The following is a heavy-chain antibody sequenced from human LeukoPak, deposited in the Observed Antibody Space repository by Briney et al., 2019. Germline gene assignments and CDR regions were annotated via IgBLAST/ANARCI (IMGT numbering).Heavy chain of an antibody. CDR3: ARHAGYSSGWSPFDY. V-gene: IGHV4-39*01. CDR1: GGSISSSSYY. Sequence: SETLSLTCTVSGGSISSSSYYWGWIRQPPGKGLEWIGSIYYSGSTYYNPSLKSRVTISVDTPKNQFSLKLSSVTAADTAVYYCARHAGYSSGWSPFDYWGQGTLVTVSS. J-gene: IGHJ4*02. CDR2: IYYSGST. D-gene: IGHD6-19*01.